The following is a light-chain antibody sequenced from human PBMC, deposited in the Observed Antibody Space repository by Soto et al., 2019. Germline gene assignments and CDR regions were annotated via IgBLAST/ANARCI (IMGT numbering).Light chain of an antibody. CDR2: DVS. V-gene: IGLV2-14*01. J-gene: IGLJ2*01. CDR3: SSYTYNTAI. Sequence: QSALTQPASVSGSPGQSITISCTGTGSGVGTYSFVSWYQQRPGKAPKLIIYDVSNRPSGVSTRFSGSKSANTASLTISGLQADDEADYYCSSYTYNTAIFGGGTKLTVL. CDR1: GSGVGTYSF.